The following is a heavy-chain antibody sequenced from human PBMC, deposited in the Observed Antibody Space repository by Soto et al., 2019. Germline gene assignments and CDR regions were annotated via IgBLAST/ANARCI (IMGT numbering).Heavy chain of an antibody. CDR1: GFTFSSSA. CDR2: IVVGNSNT. V-gene: IGHV1-58*01. D-gene: IGHD3-16*01. CDR3: PADLGGYIYVLEKY. Sequence: ASVKVSCKASGFTFSSSAVHWVRQARGHRLEWIGWIVVGNSNTNYARGLQERVTITRDMSTSTAYMELSGLRSEDTAVYYCPADLGGYIYVLEKYWGQGTLVTVSS. J-gene: IGHJ4*02.